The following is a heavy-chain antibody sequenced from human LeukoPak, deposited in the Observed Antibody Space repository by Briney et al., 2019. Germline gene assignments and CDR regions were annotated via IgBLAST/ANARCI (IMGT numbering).Heavy chain of an antibody. CDR3: ARTGGGFGELFYDY. V-gene: IGHV1-8*01. CDR2: MNPNSGNT. J-gene: IGHJ4*02. D-gene: IGHD3-10*01. CDR1: GYTFTSYD. Sequence: ASVKVSCKASGYTFTSYDINWVRQATGQGLEWMGWMNPNSGNTGYAQKFQGRVAMTRNTSISTAYMELSSLRSEDTAVYYCARTGGGFGELFYDYWGQGTLVTVSS.